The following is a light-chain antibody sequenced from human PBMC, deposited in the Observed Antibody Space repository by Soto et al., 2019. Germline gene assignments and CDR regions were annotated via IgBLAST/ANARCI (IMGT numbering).Light chain of an antibody. J-gene: IGLJ1*01. CDR1: GSDVGAYNL. V-gene: IGLV2-23*02. CDR3: CSCAGTVAYV. CDR2: EVN. Sequence: PALTHPASGTGSPRQSITIPCARNGSDVGAYNLVSCYQQHPGKAPKLVICEVNTQPSGISNRFSGSKSGDTASLTISGLLAEDEADYFCCSCAGTVAYVFGTGTKVPLL.